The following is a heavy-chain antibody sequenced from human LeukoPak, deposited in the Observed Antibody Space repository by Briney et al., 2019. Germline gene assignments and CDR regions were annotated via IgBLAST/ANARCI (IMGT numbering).Heavy chain of an antibody. CDR3: ARNRVVVLTLDY. D-gene: IGHD4/OR15-4a*01. J-gene: IGHJ4*02. V-gene: IGHV4-30-4*07. CDR1: GGSISSGAYS. Sequence: PSETLSLTCAVSGGSISSGAYSWSWIPQPPRKGLEWIGYVYYSGGTYYNPSLKSRVTISVDTSKNQFSLKLSSVTAADTAVYYCARNRVVVLTLDYWGQGTLVTVSS. CDR2: VYYSGGT.